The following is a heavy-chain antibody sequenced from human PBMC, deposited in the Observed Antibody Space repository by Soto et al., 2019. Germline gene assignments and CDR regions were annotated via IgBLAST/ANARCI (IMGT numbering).Heavy chain of an antibody. Sequence: GGSLRLSCAASGFTVSSNYMSWVRQAPGKGLEWVSVIYSGGSTYYAGSVRGRFTISRDNSKNTLYLQMKSLRAEDTAVYYCARDPPATRHGMDVWGPGTKVTVYS. J-gene: IGHJ6*02. V-gene: IGHV3-53*01. CDR3: ARDPPATRHGMDV. CDR1: GFTVSSNY. CDR2: IYSGGST.